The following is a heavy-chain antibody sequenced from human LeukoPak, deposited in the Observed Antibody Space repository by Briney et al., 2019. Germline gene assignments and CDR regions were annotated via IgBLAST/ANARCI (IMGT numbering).Heavy chain of an antibody. J-gene: IGHJ4*02. CDR2: INHSGST. CDR1: GGSFSGYY. D-gene: IGHD3-10*01. Sequence: SETLSLTCADYGGSFSGYYWSWIRQPPGKGLEWIGEINHSGSTNYNPSLKSRVTISVDTSKNQFSLKLSSVTAADTAVYYCARGRTYYYGSGSYLDYWGQGTLVTVSS. V-gene: IGHV4-34*01. CDR3: ARGRTYYYGSGSYLDY.